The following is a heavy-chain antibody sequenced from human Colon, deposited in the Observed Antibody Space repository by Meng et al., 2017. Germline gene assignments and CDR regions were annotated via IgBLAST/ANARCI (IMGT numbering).Heavy chain of an antibody. V-gene: IGHV3-49*04. J-gene: IGHJ4*02. Sequence: GGSLRLSCTASGFTFGDYAMSWVRQAPGKGLEWIGFIRSKPYGGATEYAASVTGRFSISRDDSKSIAYLQMNSLRAEDTAVYYCTRDGSVWGQGTLVTVSS. CDR2: IRSKPYGGAT. CDR3: TRDGSV. CDR1: GFTFGDYA.